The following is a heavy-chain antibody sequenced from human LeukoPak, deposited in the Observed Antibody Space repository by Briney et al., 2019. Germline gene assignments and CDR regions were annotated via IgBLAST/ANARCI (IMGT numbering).Heavy chain of an antibody. CDR2: ISSSSSYI. J-gene: IGHJ3*02. V-gene: IGHV3-21*01. Sequence: GGSLRLSCAASGFTFSSYSMNWVRQAPGKGLEWVSSISSSSSYIYYADSVKGRFTISRDNAKNSLYLQMNSLRAEDTAVYYCARGNDYGDYEGDAFDIWGQGTMVTVSS. CDR1: GFTFSSYS. D-gene: IGHD4-17*01. CDR3: ARGNDYGDYEGDAFDI.